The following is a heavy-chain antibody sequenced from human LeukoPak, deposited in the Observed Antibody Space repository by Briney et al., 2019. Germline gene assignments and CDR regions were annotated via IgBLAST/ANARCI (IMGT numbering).Heavy chain of an antibody. D-gene: IGHD1-26*01. Sequence: KTGGSLRLSCAASGFTFSSYSMNWVRQAPGKGLEWVSSISSSSSYICYADSVKGRFTISRDNAKNSLYLQMNSLRAEDTAVYYCASGQGRMDGGIVGALGDYWGQGTLVTVSS. CDR2: ISSSSSYI. V-gene: IGHV3-21*01. CDR1: GFTFSSYS. CDR3: ASGQGRMDGGIVGALGDY. J-gene: IGHJ4*02.